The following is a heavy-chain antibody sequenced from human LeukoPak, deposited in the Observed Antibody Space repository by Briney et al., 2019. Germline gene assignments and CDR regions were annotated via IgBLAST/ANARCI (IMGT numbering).Heavy chain of an antibody. D-gene: IGHD5-24*01. V-gene: IGHV3-64*01. CDR1: GFTFSNYA. CDR3: ARDDGYNPPGFDY. Sequence: GGSLRLSCAASGFTFSNYAMHWVRQAPGKGLEYVSAISSNGGSTYYANSVKGRFTISRDNSKNTLYLQMGSLRAEDMAVYYCARDDGYNPPGFDYWGQGTLVTVSS. CDR2: ISSNGGST. J-gene: IGHJ4*02.